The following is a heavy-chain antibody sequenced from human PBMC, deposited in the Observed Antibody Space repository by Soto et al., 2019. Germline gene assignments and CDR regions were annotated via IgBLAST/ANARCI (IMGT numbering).Heavy chain of an antibody. V-gene: IGHV4-34*01. CDR2: INHSGST. CDR1: GGSFSGYY. D-gene: IGHD5-12*01. Sequence: QVQLQQWGAGLLKPSETLSLTCAVYGGSFSGYYWSWIRQPPGKGLEWIGEINHSGSTNYNPSLKSRVTISVDTSKNQFSLKLSSVTAADTAVYYCARGPYIVATTKASPDYYYYYYMDVWGKGTTVTVSS. CDR3: ARGPYIVATTKASPDYYYYYYMDV. J-gene: IGHJ6*03.